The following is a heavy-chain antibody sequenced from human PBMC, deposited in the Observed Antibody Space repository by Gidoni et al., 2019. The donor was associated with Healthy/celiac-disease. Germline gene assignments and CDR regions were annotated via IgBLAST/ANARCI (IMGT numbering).Heavy chain of an antibody. CDR3: ARDRDGYNL. Sequence: QVQLQESGPGLVKHSETLSLTCTVSGGSISSTYWSWIRQPPGKGREWIGYIYYSGRTNYNPSLKSRFTISVDTSKNQFSLTLSSVSSADTGVYYCARDRDGYNLWGQGTLVTVSS. V-gene: IGHV4-59*01. D-gene: IGHD5-12*01. CDR1: GGSISSTY. CDR2: IYYSGRT. J-gene: IGHJ5*02.